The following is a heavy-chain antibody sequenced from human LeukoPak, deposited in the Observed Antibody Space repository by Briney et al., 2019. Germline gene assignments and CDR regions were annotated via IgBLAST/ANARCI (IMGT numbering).Heavy chain of an antibody. CDR1: GFTVSSDY. J-gene: IGHJ1*01. Sequence: GRSLRLSCVASGFTVSSDYMSWVRQAPGKGLEWVSAIYSGGSTYYADSVKGRFTISRDNSKNTVYLEVNSLRAEDTAVYYCARALSYSSQSHPVHWGQGTLVTVSP. CDR3: ARALSYSSQSHPVH. V-gene: IGHV3-53*01. D-gene: IGHD5-12*01. CDR2: IYSGGST.